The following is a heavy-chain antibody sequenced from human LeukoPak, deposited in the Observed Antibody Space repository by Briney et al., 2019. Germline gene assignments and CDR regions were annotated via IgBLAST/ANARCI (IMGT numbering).Heavy chain of an antibody. J-gene: IGHJ4*02. CDR3: ASLTSQYDY. Sequence: PGGSLRLSCAASGLTFSNYWMQRVRQAPGKGLVWVSRINNYGSITTYADSVKGRFTISRDNAKNTLYLQMNSLRAEDTAVYYCASLTSQYDYWGLGTLVTVSS. CDR1: GLTFSNYW. CDR2: INNYGSIT. D-gene: IGHD3-10*01. V-gene: IGHV3-74*03.